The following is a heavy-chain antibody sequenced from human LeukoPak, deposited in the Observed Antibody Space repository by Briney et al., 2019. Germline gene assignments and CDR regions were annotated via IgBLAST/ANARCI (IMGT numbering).Heavy chain of an antibody. CDR1: GFTFSSYW. Sequence: QPGGSLRLSCAASGFTFSSYWMSWVRQAPGKWLEWVANIKQDGSEKYYVDSVKGRFTISRDNAKNSLYLQMNSLRAEDTAVYYCGGGCSSTSCYPHGFDYWGQGTLVTVSS. CDR2: IKQDGSEK. CDR3: GGGCSSTSCYPHGFDY. V-gene: IGHV3-7*01. J-gene: IGHJ4*02. D-gene: IGHD2-2*01.